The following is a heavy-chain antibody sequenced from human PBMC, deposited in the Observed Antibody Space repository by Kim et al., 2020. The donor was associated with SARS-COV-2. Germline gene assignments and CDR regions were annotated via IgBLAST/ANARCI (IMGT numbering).Heavy chain of an antibody. V-gene: IGHV4-59*01. J-gene: IGHJ3*02. CDR3: GTMGPGYSSGFDAFDI. CDR2: IYYSGST. D-gene: IGHD6-19*01. CDR1: GGSISSYY. Sequence: SETLSLTCTVSGGSISSYYWSWIRQPPGKGLEWIGYIYYSGSTNYNPSLKSRVTISVDTSKNQFSLKLSSVTAADTAVYYCGTMGPGYSSGFDAFDIWGQGTMVTVSS.